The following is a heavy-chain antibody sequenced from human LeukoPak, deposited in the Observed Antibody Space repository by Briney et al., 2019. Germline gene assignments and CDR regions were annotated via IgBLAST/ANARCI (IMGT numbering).Heavy chain of an antibody. CDR2: IIPIFGTA. J-gene: IGHJ4*02. CDR3: ASGVVVVPAAMRAQFDY. CDR1: GYTFTSYG. Sequence: SVKVSCKASGYTFTSYGISWVRQAPGQGLEWMGGIIPIFGTANYAQKFQGRVTITADESTSTAYMELSSLRSEDTAVYYCASGVVVVPAAMRAQFDYWGQGTLVTVSS. D-gene: IGHD2-2*01. V-gene: IGHV1-69*13.